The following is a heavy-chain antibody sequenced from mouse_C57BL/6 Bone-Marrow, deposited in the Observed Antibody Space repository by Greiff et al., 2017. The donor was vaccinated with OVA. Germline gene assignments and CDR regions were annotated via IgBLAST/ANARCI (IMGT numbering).Heavy chain of an antibody. J-gene: IGHJ4*01. Sequence: QVQLQQPGAELVKPGASVKMSCKASGYTFTSYWITWVKQRPGQGLEWIGDIYPGSGSTNYNAKFKSKATLTVDTYSSTAYMQLSSRTSEDSAFYYWSVFYYSNYFYAMDYWGQGTAVTVSS. CDR2: IYPGSGST. CDR3: SVFYYSNYFYAMDY. V-gene: IGHV1-55*01. D-gene: IGHD2-5*01. CDR1: GYTFTSYW.